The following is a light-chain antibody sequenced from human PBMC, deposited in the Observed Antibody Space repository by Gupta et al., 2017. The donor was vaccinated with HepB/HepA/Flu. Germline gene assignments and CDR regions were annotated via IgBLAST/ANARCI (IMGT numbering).Light chain of an antibody. J-gene: IGKJ1*01. CDR1: QDVSNW. Sequence: DIQMTQSPSSVSAFLGDTVTITCRASQDVSNWLACYQQKPGKAPNLLIFSASRLQSGVPSRFSGSGYGTDFTLIISSLQPEDFATYYCQQADTFPWTFGQGTKVEI. CDR2: SAS. CDR3: QQADTFPWT. V-gene: IGKV1-12*01.